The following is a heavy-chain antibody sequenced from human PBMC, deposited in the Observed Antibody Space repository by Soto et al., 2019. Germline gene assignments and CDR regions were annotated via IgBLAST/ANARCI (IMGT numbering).Heavy chain of an antibody. CDR1: GGSISSSNW. CDR3: ARDGRSATVTTVGWYFDL. J-gene: IGHJ2*01. Sequence: SETLSLTCAVSGGSISSSNWWIWVRQPPGKGLEWIGEIYHSGSTNYNPSLKSRVTISVDKSKNQFSLKLSSVTAADTAVYYCARDGRSATVTTVGWYFDLWGRGTLVTVSS. V-gene: IGHV4-4*02. D-gene: IGHD4-17*01. CDR2: IYHSGST.